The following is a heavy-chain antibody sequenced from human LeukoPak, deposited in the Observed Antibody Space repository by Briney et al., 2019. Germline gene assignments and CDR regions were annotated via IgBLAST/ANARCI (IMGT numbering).Heavy chain of an antibody. Sequence: GGSLRPSCAASGFTFSSYAMSWVRQAPGKGLEWVSAISGSGGSTYYADSVKGRFTISRDNSKNTLYLQMNSLRAEDTAVYYCATAENYDFWSGYFSSIDYWGQGTLVTVSS. V-gene: IGHV3-23*01. J-gene: IGHJ4*02. CDR1: GFTFSSYA. D-gene: IGHD3-3*01. CDR2: ISGSGGST. CDR3: ATAENYDFWSGYFSSIDY.